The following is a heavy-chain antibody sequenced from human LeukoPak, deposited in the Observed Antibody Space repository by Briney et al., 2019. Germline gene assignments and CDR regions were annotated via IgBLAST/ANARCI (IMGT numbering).Heavy chain of an antibody. Sequence: PSETLSLTCTVSAGSISSSSHHWGWIRQSPGKGLEWIGSIYSGRTTYYNPSLNSRVTISVVTSKNQFSLRLSSVTAADTAVYYCVRHDGRGGSTMGAFDSWGQGSLVTVSS. J-gene: IGHJ5*01. CDR3: VRHDGRGGSTMGAFDS. CDR2: IYSGRTT. CDR1: AGSISSSSHH. D-gene: IGHD3-3*01. V-gene: IGHV4-39*01.